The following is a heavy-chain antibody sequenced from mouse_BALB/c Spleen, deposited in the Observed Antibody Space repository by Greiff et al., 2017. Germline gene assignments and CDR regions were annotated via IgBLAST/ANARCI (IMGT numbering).Heavy chain of an antibody. CDR3: TRWEVRRRYYAMDY. V-gene: IGHV1S81*02. J-gene: IGHJ4*01. CDR2: INPSNGGT. CDR1: GYTFTSYY. D-gene: IGHD2-14*01. Sequence: QVQLKQPGAELVKPGASVKLSCKASGYTFTSYYMYWVKQRPGQGLEWIGGINPSNGGTNFNEKFKSKATLTVDKSSSTAYMQLSSLTSEDSAVYYCTRWEVRRRYYAMDYWGQGTSVTVSS.